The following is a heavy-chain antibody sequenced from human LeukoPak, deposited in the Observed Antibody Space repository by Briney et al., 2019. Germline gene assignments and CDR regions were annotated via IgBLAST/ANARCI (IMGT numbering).Heavy chain of an antibody. CDR2: IKQDGSEK. Sequence: GGSLRLSCAASRFTFTNYWMGWVRQVPGKGLEWVANIKQDGSEKYYVDSVKGRFTISRDNAKNSLYLQMNSLRAEDTAVYYCARDSTPGYDSSGYFDYWGQGTLVTVSS. V-gene: IGHV3-7*03. CDR1: RFTFTNYW. D-gene: IGHD3-22*01. J-gene: IGHJ4*02. CDR3: ARDSTPGYDSSGYFDY.